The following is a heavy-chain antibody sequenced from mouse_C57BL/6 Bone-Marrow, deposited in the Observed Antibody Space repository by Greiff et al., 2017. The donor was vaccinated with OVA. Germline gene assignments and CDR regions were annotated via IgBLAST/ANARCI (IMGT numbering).Heavy chain of an antibody. CDR2: ISDGGSYT. Sequence: EVKLMESGGGLVKPGGSLKLSCAASGFTFSSYAMSWVRQTPEKRLEWVATISDGGSYTYYPDNVKGRFTISRDNAKNNLYLQMSHLKSEDTAMYYCARDGTVVSGDYWGQGTTLTVSS. CDR3: ARDGTVVSGDY. CDR1: GFTFSSYA. J-gene: IGHJ2*01. D-gene: IGHD1-1*01. V-gene: IGHV5-4*01.